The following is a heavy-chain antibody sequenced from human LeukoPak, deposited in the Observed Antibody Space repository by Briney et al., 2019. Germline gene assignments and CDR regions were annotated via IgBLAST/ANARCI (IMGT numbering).Heavy chain of an antibody. D-gene: IGHD6-13*01. J-gene: IGHJ4*02. Sequence: SLTLSLTCAISGDSVSSNSAAWNWIRQSPSRGLEWLGRTYYRSKWYNDYAVSVKGRIAINPDTSKNQFSLQLNSVTPEDTAVYYCARAEGRSPLFDYWGQGTLVTVSS. V-gene: IGHV6-1*01. CDR3: ARAEGRSPLFDY. CDR1: GDSVSSNSAA. CDR2: TYYRSKWYN.